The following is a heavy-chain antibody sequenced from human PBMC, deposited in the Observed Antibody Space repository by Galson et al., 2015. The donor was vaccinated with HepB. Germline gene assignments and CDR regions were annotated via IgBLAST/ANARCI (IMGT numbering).Heavy chain of an antibody. D-gene: IGHD2-21*02. V-gene: IGHV3-23*01. CDR1: GFTFSSYA. Sequence: SLRLSCAASGFTFSSYAMSWVRQAPGKGLGWVSAISGSGGSTYYADSVKGRFTISRDNSKNTLYLQMNSLRAEDTAVYYCGSHYCGGDCYAYFDYWGQGTLVTVSS. CDR3: GSHYCGGDCYAYFDY. CDR2: ISGSGGST. J-gene: IGHJ4*02.